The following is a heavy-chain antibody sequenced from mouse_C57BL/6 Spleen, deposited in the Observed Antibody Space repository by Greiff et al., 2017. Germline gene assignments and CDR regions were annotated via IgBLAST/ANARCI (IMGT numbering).Heavy chain of an antibody. Sequence: VQLQQSGAELVRPGASVTLSCKASGYTFTDYEMHWVKQTPVHGLEWIGAIDPETGGTAYTQKFKGKAILTADKSSSAAYMELRSLTSEDSAVYYCTREGGTWAMDYWGQGTSVTVSS. J-gene: IGHJ4*01. CDR3: TREGGTWAMDY. CDR2: IDPETGGT. V-gene: IGHV1-15*01. D-gene: IGHD2-14*01. CDR1: GYTFTDYE.